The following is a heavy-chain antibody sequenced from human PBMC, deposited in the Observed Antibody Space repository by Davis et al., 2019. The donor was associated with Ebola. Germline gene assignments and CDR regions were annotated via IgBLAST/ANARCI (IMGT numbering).Heavy chain of an antibody. CDR1: GFTFSDHY. Sequence: GESLKISCAASGFTFSDHYMDWVRQAPGKGLEWVGRTRNKANSYTTEYAASVKGRFTISRDDSKNSLYLQMNSLKTEDTAVYYCARGRDYYDSSGYYYDYWGQGTLVTVSS. CDR3: ARGRDYYDSSGYYYDY. V-gene: IGHV3-72*01. CDR2: TRNKANSYTT. J-gene: IGHJ4*02. D-gene: IGHD3-22*01.